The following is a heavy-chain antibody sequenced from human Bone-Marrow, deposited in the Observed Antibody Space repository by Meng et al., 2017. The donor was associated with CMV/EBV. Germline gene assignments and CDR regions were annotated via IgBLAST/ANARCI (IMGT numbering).Heavy chain of an antibody. D-gene: IGHD2-2*01. V-gene: IGHV2-70*19. CDR3: ARTAAGYCTGTSCYLYYYGMDV. CDR2: IDWDDDK. CDR1: GYSLSTGGMC. Sequence: SGPTLVILPQTLTLTCTCSGYSLSTGGMCLNWVRQPPGKSLEWLALIDWDDDKHYSTSLKIRLTISKDTSRNQVVLTMTNVDPVDTATYYCARTAAGYCTGTSCYLYYYGMDVWGQGTTVTVSS. J-gene: IGHJ6*02.